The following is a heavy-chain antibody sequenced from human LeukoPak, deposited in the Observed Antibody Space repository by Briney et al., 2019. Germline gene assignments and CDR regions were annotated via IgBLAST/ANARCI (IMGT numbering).Heavy chain of an antibody. Sequence: PSETLSLTCTVSGGSISSYYWSWIRQPPGKGLEWIGYIYYSGSTNFNPSLKSRVTISVDTSKNQFSLKLSSVTAADTAVYYCARDHAYYDILTGPFDYWGQGTLVTVSS. CDR3: ARDHAYYDILTGPFDY. CDR2: IYYSGST. V-gene: IGHV4-59*12. D-gene: IGHD3-9*01. J-gene: IGHJ4*02. CDR1: GGSISSYY.